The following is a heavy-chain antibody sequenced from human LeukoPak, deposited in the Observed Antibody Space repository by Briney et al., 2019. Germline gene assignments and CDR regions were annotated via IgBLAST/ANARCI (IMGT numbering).Heavy chain of an antibody. Sequence: PSGTLSLTCGVSGGSISGSSYYWGWIRQPPGKGLEWIGSIYYSRSTYYNPSLKSRVTISVDTSKNQFSLKLSSVTAADTAVYYCARHADSGFGQLAFDYWGQGTLVTVSS. D-gene: IGHD3-10*01. CDR1: GGSISGSSYY. V-gene: IGHV4-39*01. CDR2: IYYSRST. J-gene: IGHJ4*02. CDR3: ARHADSGFGQLAFDY.